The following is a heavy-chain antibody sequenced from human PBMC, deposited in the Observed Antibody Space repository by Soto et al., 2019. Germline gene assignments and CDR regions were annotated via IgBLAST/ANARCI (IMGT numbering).Heavy chain of an antibody. D-gene: IGHD3-22*01. CDR1: GYIFTGYY. CDR3: ARGDFDSSANYYEGWFDP. Sequence: QVQLVQSGAEVKKPGASVKVSCKASGYIFTGYYMHWLRQAPGQGHEWMGWFNPNSGGTKYAQKFQGRVTMTNDTSIKTAYMELSGLISDDTAVYYCARGDFDSSANYYEGWFDPWGQGTLVTVSS. CDR2: FNPNSGGT. V-gene: IGHV1-2*02. J-gene: IGHJ5*02.